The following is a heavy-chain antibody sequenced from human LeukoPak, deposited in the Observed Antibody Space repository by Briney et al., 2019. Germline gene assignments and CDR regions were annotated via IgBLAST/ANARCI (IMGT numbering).Heavy chain of an antibody. J-gene: IGHJ4*02. Sequence: GRTLRLSCAASGFTFSSYAMHWVRQAPGKGLEWVAVISYDGSNKYYADSVKGRFTISRDNSKSTLYLQMNSLRAEDTAVYYCARDGRAATPPRDDYVWGSYRYKGFFDYWGQGTLVTVSS. V-gene: IGHV3-30-3*01. CDR2: ISYDGSNK. D-gene: IGHD3-16*02. CDR3: ARDGRAATPPRDDYVWGSYRYKGFFDY. CDR1: GFTFSSYA.